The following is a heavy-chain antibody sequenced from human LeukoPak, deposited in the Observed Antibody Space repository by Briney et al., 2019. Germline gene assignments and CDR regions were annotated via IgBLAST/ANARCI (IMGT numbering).Heavy chain of an antibody. CDR1: ESTFSRYD. CDR3: ARDPTPDIVVVVDPAFDI. Sequence: GGSLRLSCVASESTFSRYDMHWVRQAPGKGLEWMGWINPNSGGTNYAQKFQGRVTMTRDTSISTAYMELSRLRSDDTAVYYCARDPTPDIVVVVDPAFDIWGQGTMVTVSS. D-gene: IGHD2-15*01. J-gene: IGHJ3*02. CDR2: INPNSGGT. V-gene: IGHV1-2*02.